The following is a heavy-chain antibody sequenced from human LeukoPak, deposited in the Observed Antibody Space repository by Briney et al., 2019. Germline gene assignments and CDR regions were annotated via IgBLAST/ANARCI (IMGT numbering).Heavy chain of an antibody. J-gene: IGHJ4*02. CDR2: IKADGSEK. Sequence: PGGSLRLSCAASGFPFSNRWMSWVRQAPGKRLEWVGNIKADGSEKYYLDSANVQVTVSRDNAKNAVYLQMNCLRAENTGPYYCAGYCGGASCIDYERRGNLVIVSS. CDR1: GFPFSNRW. V-gene: IGHV3-7*04. D-gene: IGHD2-15*01. CDR3: AGYCGGASCIDY.